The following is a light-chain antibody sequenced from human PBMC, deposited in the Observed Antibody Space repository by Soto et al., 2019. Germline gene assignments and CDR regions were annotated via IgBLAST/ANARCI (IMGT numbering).Light chain of an antibody. J-gene: IGLJ1*01. Sequence: QSALTQPASVSGSPGQSISISCTGTSSDVSGYNYVSWYQQHPGKAPKLMIYEVSNRPSGVSNRFSGSKSGNTASLTISGLQAEDEADYYCSSYTSGFTFLFGTGTKLTVL. CDR3: SSYTSGFTFL. CDR2: EVS. CDR1: SSDVSGYNY. V-gene: IGLV2-14*01.